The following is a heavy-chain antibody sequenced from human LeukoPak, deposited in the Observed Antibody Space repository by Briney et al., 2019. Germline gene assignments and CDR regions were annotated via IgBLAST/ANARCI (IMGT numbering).Heavy chain of an antibody. CDR3: ARAVAYYDFWSGYYMDV. CDR1: GGSISSYY. V-gene: IGHV4-59*01. Sequence: PSETLSLTCTVSGGSISSYYWSWIRQPPGKGLEWIGYIYYSGSTNYNSSLKSRVTISVDTSKNQFSLKLSSVTAADTAVYYCARAVAYYDFWSGYYMDVWGKGTTVTVSS. CDR2: IYYSGST. D-gene: IGHD3-3*01. J-gene: IGHJ6*03.